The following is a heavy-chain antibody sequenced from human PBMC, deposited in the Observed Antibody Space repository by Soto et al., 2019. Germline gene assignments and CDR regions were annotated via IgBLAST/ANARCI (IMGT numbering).Heavy chain of an antibody. CDR1: GFTFSRYF. CDR2: ISYDGTNE. CDR3: ARNRVTEMATVMNF. J-gene: IGHJ4*01. Sequence: TGGSLRLSCTASGFTFSRYFMHWVRQAPGRGLEWVAVISYDGTNEYYADSAKGRFIISRDNSKNTVYLQMNSLRAEDTAVYYCARNRVTEMATVMNFWGQGTQVTVSS. V-gene: IGHV3-30-3*01. D-gene: IGHD5-18*01.